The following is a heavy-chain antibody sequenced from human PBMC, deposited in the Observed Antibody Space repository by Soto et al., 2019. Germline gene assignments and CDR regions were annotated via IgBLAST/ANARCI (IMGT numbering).Heavy chain of an antibody. D-gene: IGHD5-18*01. CDR1: GFTFSSYG. V-gene: IGHV3-33*01. CDR3: ARERTAMVLLLRGHMDV. Sequence: QVQLVESGGGVVQPGRSLRLSCAASGFTFSSYGMHWVRQAPGKGLEWVAVIWYDGSNKYYADSVKGRFTISRDNSKNTLYLQMNSLRAEDTAVYYCARERTAMVLLLRGHMDVWGQGTTVTVSS. CDR2: IWYDGSNK. J-gene: IGHJ6*02.